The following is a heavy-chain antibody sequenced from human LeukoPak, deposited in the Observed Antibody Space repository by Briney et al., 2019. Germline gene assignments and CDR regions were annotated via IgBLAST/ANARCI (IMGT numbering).Heavy chain of an antibody. CDR3: AREAFNYGDHYFDY. V-gene: IGHV3-74*01. CDR2: MNSDGSST. Sequence: GRSLRLSCAASAFTLSSYWMGWVRQAPGKGLVWVSRMNSDGSSTTYADSVKGRFTISRDNAKNTLYLQMNSLRGEDTAVYHCAREAFNYGDHYFDYWGQGTLVTVSS. CDR1: AFTLSSYW. J-gene: IGHJ4*02. D-gene: IGHD4-17*01.